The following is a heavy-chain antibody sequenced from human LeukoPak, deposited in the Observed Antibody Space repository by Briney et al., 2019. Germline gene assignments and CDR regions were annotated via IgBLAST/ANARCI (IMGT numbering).Heavy chain of an antibody. CDR3: APTSEAYTSNWSV. CDR1: GYTFTADH. Sequence: VASVNFSCQASGYTFTADHMHWVRQATAQGMEWMGWINSDPAFKNYVPKFRGRVMITRDTSMSTVYVEVRRLNFDETAIYYCAPTSEAYTSNWSVWGQGTMVTVSP. J-gene: IGHJ3*01. CDR2: INSDPAFK. D-gene: IGHD3-16*01. V-gene: IGHV1-2*02.